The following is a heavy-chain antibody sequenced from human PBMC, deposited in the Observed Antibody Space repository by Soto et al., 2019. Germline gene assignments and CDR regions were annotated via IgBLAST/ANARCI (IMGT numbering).Heavy chain of an antibody. CDR2: IYYSGST. CDR1: CGSIISGGYY. J-gene: IGHJ4*02. CDR3: AAQSVGATSPSFDY. V-gene: IGHV4-31*03. D-gene: IGHD1-26*01. Sequence: PSETLSLTFTFSCGSIISGGYYWRWIRQHPGKGLEWIGYIYYSGSTYYNTSLKSRVTISVDTSKNQFSLKLSSVTAADTAVYYCAAQSVGATSPSFDYWGQGTLVTVSA.